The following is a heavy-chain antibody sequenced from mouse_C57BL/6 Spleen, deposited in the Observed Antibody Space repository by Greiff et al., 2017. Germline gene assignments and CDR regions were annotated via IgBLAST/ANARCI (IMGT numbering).Heavy chain of an antibody. D-gene: IGHD3-2*02. CDR2: IYPGDGDT. Sequence: QVQLQQSGPELVKPGASVKISCKASGYAFSSSWMNWVKQRPGKGLEWIGRIYPGDGDTNYNGKFKGKATLTADKSSSTAYMQLSSLTSGDSAVYFCAREEQAGSYAMDYWGQGTSVTVSS. J-gene: IGHJ4*01. CDR1: GYAFSSSW. CDR3: AREEQAGSYAMDY. V-gene: IGHV1-82*01.